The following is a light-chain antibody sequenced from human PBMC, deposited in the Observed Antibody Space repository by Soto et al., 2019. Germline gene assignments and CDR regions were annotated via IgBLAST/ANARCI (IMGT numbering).Light chain of an antibody. CDR1: QSVSSN. CDR2: GAS. Sequence: EIVMPQSPATLSVSPGERATLSCRASQSVSSNLAWYQQKPGQAPRLLIYGASTRATGIPARFSGSGSGTEFTLTISSLQSEDFAVYYCQQYNNWPPNPFGPGTKVDIK. J-gene: IGKJ3*01. V-gene: IGKV3-15*01. CDR3: QQYNNWPPNP.